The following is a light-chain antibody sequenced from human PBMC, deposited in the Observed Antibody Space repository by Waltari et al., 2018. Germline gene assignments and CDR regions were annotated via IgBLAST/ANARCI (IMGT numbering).Light chain of an antibody. CDR1: PGISNY. CDR3: QQLNSYQWT. CDR2: AAS. J-gene: IGKJ1*01. V-gene: IGKV1-9*01. Sequence: IQLTQSPSSLSASVGDRVTITCRASPGISNYLAWYQQKPGKAPNLLIYAASTLQSGVPSRFSGGGSGTDFTLTISSLQPEDFATYYCQQLNSYQWTFGQGTKVEIK.